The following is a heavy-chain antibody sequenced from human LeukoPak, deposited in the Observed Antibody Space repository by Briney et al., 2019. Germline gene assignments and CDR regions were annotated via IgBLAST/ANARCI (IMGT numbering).Heavy chain of an antibody. CDR1: AYSISSGYY. CDR2: IFHSGST. V-gene: IGHV4-38-2*02. D-gene: IGHD3-22*01. J-gene: IGHJ4*02. CDR3: ARDPGYYDTSGYPAYFDY. Sequence: SETLSLTCTVSAYSISSGYYWGWIRQPPGKGLQWLGSIFHSGSTYYNPSLKSRVTISVDTSKNQFSLKLSSVTAADTAVYYCARDPGYYDTSGYPAYFDYWGQGTLVTVSS.